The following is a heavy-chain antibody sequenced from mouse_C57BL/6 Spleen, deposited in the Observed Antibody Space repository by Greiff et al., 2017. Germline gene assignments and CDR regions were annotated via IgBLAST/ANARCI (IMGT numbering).Heavy chain of an antibody. Sequence: EVHLVESGGGLVQPKGSLKLSCAASGFSFNTYAMNWVRQAPGKGLEWVARIRSKSNNYATYYADSVKNRFTISRDDSESMLYLQMNNLKTEDTAMYYCVRHGIYYGKDYAMDYWGQGTSVTVSS. V-gene: IGHV10-1*01. CDR2: IRSKSNNYAT. CDR3: VRHGIYYGKDYAMDY. D-gene: IGHD2-1*01. CDR1: GFSFNTYA. J-gene: IGHJ4*01.